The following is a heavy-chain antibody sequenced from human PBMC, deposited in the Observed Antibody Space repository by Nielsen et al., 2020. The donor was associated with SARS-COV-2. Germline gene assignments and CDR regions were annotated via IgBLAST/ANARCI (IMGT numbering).Heavy chain of an antibody. CDR3: ARGKGQYQLPGRNWFDP. Sequence: SETLSLTCTVSGGSISDDYWSWIRQPPGKGLEWIGEINHSGSTNYNPSLKSRVTISVDTSKNQFSLKLSSVTAADTAVYYCARGKGQYQLPGRNWFDPWGQGTLVTVSS. J-gene: IGHJ5*02. CDR1: GGSISDDY. D-gene: IGHD2-2*01. V-gene: IGHV4-34*01. CDR2: INHSGST.